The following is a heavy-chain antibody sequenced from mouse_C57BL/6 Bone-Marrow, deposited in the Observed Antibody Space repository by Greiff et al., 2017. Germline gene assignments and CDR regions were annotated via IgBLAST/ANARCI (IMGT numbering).Heavy chain of an antibody. J-gene: IGHJ4*01. Sequence: EVQLVESEGGLVQPGRSMKLSCTASGFTFSDYYMAWVRQVPEKGLEWVANINYDGSSTYYLDSLKSRFIISRDNAKNILYLQMSSLKSEDTATYYCARDGAGTAMDYWGQGTSVTVSS. V-gene: IGHV5-16*01. CDR1: GFTFSDYY. D-gene: IGHD4-1*01. CDR3: ARDGAGTAMDY. CDR2: INYDGSST.